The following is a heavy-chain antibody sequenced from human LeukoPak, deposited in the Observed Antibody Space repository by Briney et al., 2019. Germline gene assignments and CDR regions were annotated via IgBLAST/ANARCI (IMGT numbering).Heavy chain of an antibody. CDR1: GGTFSSYA. Sequence: SVKVSCKASGGTFSSYAISWVRQAPGQGLEWMGGIIPIFGTANYAQKFQGRVTITADESTSTAYMELSSLRSEDTAVYYCARDAYCSSTSCYGHAGFDPWGQGTLVTLSS. D-gene: IGHD2-2*01. CDR2: IIPIFGTA. J-gene: IGHJ5*02. V-gene: IGHV1-69*01. CDR3: ARDAYCSSTSCYGHAGFDP.